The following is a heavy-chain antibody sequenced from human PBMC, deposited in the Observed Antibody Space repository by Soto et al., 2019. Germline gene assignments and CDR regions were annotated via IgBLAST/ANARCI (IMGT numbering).Heavy chain of an antibody. CDR2: IRKDESKK. CDR1: GFTFSDYW. J-gene: IGHJ3*02. Sequence: EVQLVESGGGLVQPGESLRLSCSASGFTFSDYWMTWVRQAPGKGLEWVANIRKDESKKSYLDSVRGRFTVSRDNARNLLYLQMDCLRAEDTALYYCARDVSPGSGPYYDAFDIWGQGTMVTVSS. D-gene: IGHD3-22*01. V-gene: IGHV3-7*05. CDR3: ARDVSPGSGPYYDAFDI.